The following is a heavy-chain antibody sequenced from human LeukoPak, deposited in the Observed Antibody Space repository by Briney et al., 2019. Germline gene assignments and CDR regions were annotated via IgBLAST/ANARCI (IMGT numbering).Heavy chain of an antibody. CDR1: GYTFTSYG. Sequence: ASVKVSCKASGYTFTSYGISWVRQAPGQGLEWMEWISAYNGNTNSEQKHQGRVTMTTDTSTSTAYMELRSLRSDDTAVYYCARARLAWGSYGHLEWGQGTLVTVSS. CDR3: ARARLAWGSYGHLE. J-gene: IGHJ4*02. V-gene: IGHV1-18*01. D-gene: IGHD5-18*01. CDR2: ISAYNGNT.